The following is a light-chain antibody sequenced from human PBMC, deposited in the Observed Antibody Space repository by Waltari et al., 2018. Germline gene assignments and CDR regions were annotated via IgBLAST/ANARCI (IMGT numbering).Light chain of an antibody. J-gene: IGKJ4*01. CDR3: QQYNDWPPLT. CDR2: DAD. CDR1: QNLGSD. V-gene: IGKV3-15*01. Sequence: EIVMPQSPATLSLSRGERVTLSCRAGQNLGSDLAWYQQKPSQSPRLLIYDADTRATGVPARFSGSGSGSEFTLTISSLQSEDFAVYYCQQYNDWPPLTFGGGTKVGIK.